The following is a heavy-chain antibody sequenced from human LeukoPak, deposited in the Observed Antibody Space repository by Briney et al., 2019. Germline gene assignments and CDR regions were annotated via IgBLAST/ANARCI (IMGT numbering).Heavy chain of an antibody. CDR2: ISWNSGNI. Sequence: GGSLRLSCAASGFTFSSYGMSWVRQAPGKGLEWVSGISWNSGNIGYADSVKGRFTISRDNAKNSLYLQMNSLRAEDTALYYCARLYCGGDCFDPWGQGTLVTVSS. CDR1: GFTFSSYG. J-gene: IGHJ5*02. V-gene: IGHV3-20*04. CDR3: ARLYCGGDCFDP. D-gene: IGHD2-21*01.